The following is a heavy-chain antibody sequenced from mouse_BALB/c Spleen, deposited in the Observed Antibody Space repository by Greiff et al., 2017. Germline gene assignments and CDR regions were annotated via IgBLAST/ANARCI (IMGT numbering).Heavy chain of an antibody. D-gene: IGHD2-4*01. CDR3: TKDYDYEGYFDY. CDR1: GYTFTSYW. J-gene: IGHJ2*01. CDR2: IYPGSGST. V-gene: IGHV1S22*01. Sequence: LQQPGSELVRPGASVKLSCKASGYTFTSYWMHWVKQRPGQGLEWIGNIYPGSGSTNYDEKFKSKATLTVDTSSSTAYMQLSSLTSEDSAVYYCTKDYDYEGYFDYWAKAPLSQSPQ.